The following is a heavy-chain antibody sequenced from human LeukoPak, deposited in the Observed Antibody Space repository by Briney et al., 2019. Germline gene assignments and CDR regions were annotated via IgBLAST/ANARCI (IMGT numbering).Heavy chain of an antibody. CDR3: ARDIVVAKYYYYGMDV. CDR2: ISYDGSNK. Sequence: PGGYLRLSCAASGFTFSSYAMHWVRQAPGKGLEWVAIISYDGSNKYYADSVKGRFTISRDNSKNTLYLQMNSLRAEDTAVYYCARDIVVAKYYYYGMDVWGQGTTVTVSS. J-gene: IGHJ6*02. D-gene: IGHD2-2*01. CDR1: GFTFSSYA. V-gene: IGHV3-30-3*01.